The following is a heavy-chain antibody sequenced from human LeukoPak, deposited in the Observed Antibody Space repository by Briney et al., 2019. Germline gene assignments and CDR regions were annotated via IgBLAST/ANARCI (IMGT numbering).Heavy chain of an antibody. CDR3: ARAPSSSSCNWFDP. J-gene: IGHJ5*02. Sequence: PGGSLRLSCAASGFTFSSYSMNWVRQAPGKGLEWVSSISSSSSYIYYADSVKGRFTISRDNAKNSLYLQMNSLRAEDTAVYYCARAPSSSSCNWFDPWGQGTLVTVSS. CDR1: GFTFSSYS. V-gene: IGHV3-21*01. D-gene: IGHD6-13*01. CDR2: ISSSSSYI.